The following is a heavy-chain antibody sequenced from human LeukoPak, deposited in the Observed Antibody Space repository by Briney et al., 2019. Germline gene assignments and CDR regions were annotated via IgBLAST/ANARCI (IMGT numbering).Heavy chain of an antibody. CDR1: GYTFTGYY. D-gene: IGHD4-23*01. Sequence: ASVKVSCKASGYTFTGYYMHWVRQAPGQGLEWMGWINPNSGGTNYAQKFQGRVTMTRDTSISTAYMELSRLRSDDTAVYYCARETLRDHGGNIRDAFDIWGQGTMVTVSS. V-gene: IGHV1-2*02. CDR2: INPNSGGT. J-gene: IGHJ3*02. CDR3: ARETLRDHGGNIRDAFDI.